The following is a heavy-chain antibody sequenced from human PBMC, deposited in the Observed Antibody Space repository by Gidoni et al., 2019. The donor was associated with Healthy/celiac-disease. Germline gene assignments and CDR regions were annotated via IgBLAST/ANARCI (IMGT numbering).Heavy chain of an antibody. CDR3: TRRREPNDSSGYYSPVYYYGMDV. Sequence: EVQLVESGGGLVQPGGSLKLSCAASGFTFSGSAMHWVRQASGKGLEWVGRIRSKANSYATAYAASVKGRFTISRDDSKNTAYLQMNSLKTEDTAVYYCTRRREPNDSSGYYSPVYYYGMDVWGQGTTVTVSS. J-gene: IGHJ6*02. CDR2: IRSKANSYAT. V-gene: IGHV3-73*01. CDR1: GFTFSGSA. D-gene: IGHD3-22*01.